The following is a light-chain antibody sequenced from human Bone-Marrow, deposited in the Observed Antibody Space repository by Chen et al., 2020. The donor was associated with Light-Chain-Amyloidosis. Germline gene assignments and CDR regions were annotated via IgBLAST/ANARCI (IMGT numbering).Light chain of an antibody. Sequence: SYELTQPPSVSVSPGQTARITCSGDDLPTKYAYWYQQKPGQAPVLVIHRDTERPSGIAERVSGSSSGTTATLNISGVQEEDEADYHCQSADSSGTYEVIFGGGTKLTVL. CDR1: DLPTKY. J-gene: IGLJ2*01. CDR2: RDT. V-gene: IGLV3-25*03. CDR3: QSADSSGTYEVI.